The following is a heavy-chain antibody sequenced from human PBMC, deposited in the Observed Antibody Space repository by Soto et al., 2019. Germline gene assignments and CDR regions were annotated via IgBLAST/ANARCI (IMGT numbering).Heavy chain of an antibody. CDR2: INHVGST. CDR3: ARDASRRGTYGMDV. Sequence: PSETLSLTFAVYGGSFSGYYWSWIRQPPGKGREWIGEINHVGSTNYNPSLKRRVTISVDTSKNQFSLKLSSVTAADTAVYYCARDASRRGTYGMDVWGQGTTVTVSS. D-gene: IGHD3-16*01. CDR1: GGSFSGYY. V-gene: IGHV4-34*01. J-gene: IGHJ6*02.